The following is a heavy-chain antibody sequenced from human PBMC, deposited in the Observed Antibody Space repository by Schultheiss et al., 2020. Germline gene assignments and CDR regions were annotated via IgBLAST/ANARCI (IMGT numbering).Heavy chain of an antibody. D-gene: IGHD3-16*01. J-gene: IGHJ4*02. Sequence: ESLKISCAASGFTFSSYSMNWVRQAPGKGLEWVSYISSSSSTIYYADSVKGRFTISRDNAKNSLYLQMNSLRAEDTAVYYCARGRGNFDYWGQGTLVTVSS. CDR3: ARGRGNFDY. CDR2: ISSSSSTI. CDR1: GFTFSSYS. V-gene: IGHV3-48*01.